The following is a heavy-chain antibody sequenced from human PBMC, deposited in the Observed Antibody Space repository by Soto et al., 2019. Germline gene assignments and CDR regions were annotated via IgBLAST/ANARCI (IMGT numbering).Heavy chain of an antibody. V-gene: IGHV3-33*01. Sequence: QVQLVESGGGVVQPGRSLRLSCAASGFTFSSYGMHWVRQAPGKGLEWVAVIWYDGSNKYYADSVKGRFTISRDNSKNTLYLQMNSLRAEDTAVYYCARSTSYYDFWSGYYFDYWGQGTLVTVSS. J-gene: IGHJ4*02. CDR2: IWYDGSNK. CDR3: ARSTSYYDFWSGYYFDY. D-gene: IGHD3-3*01. CDR1: GFTFSSYG.